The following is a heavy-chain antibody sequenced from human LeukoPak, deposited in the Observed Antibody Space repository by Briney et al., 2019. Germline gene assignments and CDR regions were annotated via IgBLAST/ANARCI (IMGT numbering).Heavy chain of an antibody. Sequence: PGGSLILSCAASGIXFSTFAMTWVRQAPGRGQECVSVISGGGDRTYYAESVKGRFTISRDNSKNTLYLQMNSLRAEDTAVYYCAKGHSAYGTGFDFGGQGTLVTVSS. V-gene: IGHV3-23*01. CDR1: GIXFSTFA. CDR3: AKGHSAYGTGFDF. D-gene: IGHD5-12*01. J-gene: IGHJ4*02. CDR2: ISGGGDRT.